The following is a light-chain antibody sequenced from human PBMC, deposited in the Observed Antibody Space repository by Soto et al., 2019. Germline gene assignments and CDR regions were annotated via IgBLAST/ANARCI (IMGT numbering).Light chain of an antibody. J-gene: IGKJ1*01. Sequence: EIVLAQSRGTLSLSPGERATLSCRASQSVSSSHLAWYQQKPGQAPRLLIYGASSRATGIPDRFSGSGSGTDFTLTISRLEPEDFAVYYCQKYGSSPRRFGQGTKVDI. CDR3: QKYGSSPRR. CDR2: GAS. CDR1: QSVSSSH. V-gene: IGKV3-20*01.